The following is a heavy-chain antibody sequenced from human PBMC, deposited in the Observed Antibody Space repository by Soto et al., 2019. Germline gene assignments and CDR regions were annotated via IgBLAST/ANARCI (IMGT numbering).Heavy chain of an antibody. CDR2: VYYRGRS. CDR3: VSQRTSVLTQAYFDY. CDR1: GGSVSNSNYY. D-gene: IGHD2-8*01. J-gene: IGHJ4*02. V-gene: IGHV4-39*01. Sequence: SLTCTVSGGSVSNSNYYWGWIRQSPGKGLEWIGSVYYRGRSYSKSSDKSRVTISVDTSKNQFSLNLNSVTASDTAVYYCVSQRTSVLTQAYFDYWGPGALVTVSS.